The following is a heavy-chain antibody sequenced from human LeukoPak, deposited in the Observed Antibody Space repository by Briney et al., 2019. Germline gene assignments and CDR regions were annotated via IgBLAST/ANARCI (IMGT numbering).Heavy chain of an antibody. CDR1: GFTFSSYW. CDR2: IRSDGGSS. D-gene: IGHD4-23*01. Sequence: GGSLRPSCAASGFTFSSYWMHWVRQAPGKGLVWVSRIRSDGGSSTYADSVKGRFTISRDNAKNTLYLQMNTLRAEDMAVYYCVRDLDLGGYSSFVSWGQGTLVTVSS. CDR3: VRDLDLGGYSSFVS. V-gene: IGHV3-74*01. J-gene: IGHJ4*02.